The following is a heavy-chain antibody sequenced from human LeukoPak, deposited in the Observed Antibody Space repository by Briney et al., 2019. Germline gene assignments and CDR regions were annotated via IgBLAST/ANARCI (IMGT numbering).Heavy chain of an antibody. Sequence: SETLSLTCTVSGGSISGTSNYWAWIRQPPGKGLEWIGGINYSGSAYYNPSLKSRVTISVDTSKNQFSLKLSSVTAADTAVYYCARGGLRWGVVKGVFDYWGQGTLVTVSS. CDR3: ARGGLRWGVVKGVFDY. CDR2: INYSGSA. D-gene: IGHD3-3*01. V-gene: IGHV4-39*01. CDR1: GGSISGTSNY. J-gene: IGHJ4*02.